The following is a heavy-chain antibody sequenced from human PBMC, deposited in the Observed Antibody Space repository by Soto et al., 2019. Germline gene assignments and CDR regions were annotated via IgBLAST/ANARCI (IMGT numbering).Heavy chain of an antibody. CDR1: GFSLSTSGVG. V-gene: IGHV2-5*01. CDR3: AHSGPATITIFGVVIIGGGLSNWFDP. D-gene: IGHD3-3*01. J-gene: IGHJ5*02. Sequence: SGPTLVKPTQTLTLTCTFSGFSLSTSGVGVGWIRQPPGKALEWLALIYWNDDKRYSPSLKRRLTITKDTPKNQVVLTMTNMDPVDTATYYCAHSGPATITIFGVVIIGGGLSNWFDPWGQGTLVTVSS. CDR2: IYWNDDK.